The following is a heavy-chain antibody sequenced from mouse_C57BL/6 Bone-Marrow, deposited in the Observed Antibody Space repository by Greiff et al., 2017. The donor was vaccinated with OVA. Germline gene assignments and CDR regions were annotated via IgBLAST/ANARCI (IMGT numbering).Heavy chain of an antibody. CDR1: GFPMTSGYY. CDR3: AGDGQDY. V-gene: IGHV12-3*01. J-gene: IGHJ2*01. CDR2: ITHSGET. Sequence: VQLVESGPGLVKPSQSLFLTCSITGFPMTSGYYWIWIRQSPGKPLEWMGYITHSGETFYNPSLQSPISITRETSKNQFFLQLNSVTTEDTAMYYCAGDGQDYWGQGTTLTVSS.